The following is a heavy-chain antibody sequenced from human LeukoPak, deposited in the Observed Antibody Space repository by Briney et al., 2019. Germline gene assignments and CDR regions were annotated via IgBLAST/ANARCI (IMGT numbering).Heavy chain of an antibody. Sequence: PSETLSLTCAVSGYSISSGYYWGWIRQPPGKGLEWVGRIKSKTDGGTTDYAAPVKGRFTISRDDSKNTLYLQMNSLKTEDTAVYYCTTRPTHYDFWSGYYIRDYWGQGTLVTVSS. CDR1: GYSISSGYY. CDR3: TTRPTHYDFWSGYYIRDY. CDR2: IKSKTDGGTT. D-gene: IGHD3-3*01. V-gene: IGHV3-15*01. J-gene: IGHJ4*02.